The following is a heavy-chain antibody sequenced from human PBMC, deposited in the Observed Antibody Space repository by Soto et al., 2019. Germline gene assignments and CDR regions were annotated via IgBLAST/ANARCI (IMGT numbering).Heavy chain of an antibody. J-gene: IGHJ4*02. CDR1: GYNFTKYW. D-gene: IGHD6-19*01. V-gene: IGHV5-51*01. CDR3: ARHVIAVAGPLLY. CDR2: IYPGDSDT. Sequence: PGESLKISCKGSGYNFTKYWIGWVRQMPGKGPEWMGIIYPGDSDTRYSPSFQGQVIISADKSISTAYLQWSSLKASDTAMYYCARHVIAVAGPLLYWAQGTLVTVSS.